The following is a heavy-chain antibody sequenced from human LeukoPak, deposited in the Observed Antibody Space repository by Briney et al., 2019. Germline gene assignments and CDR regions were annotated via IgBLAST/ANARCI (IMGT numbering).Heavy chain of an antibody. V-gene: IGHV3-30-3*01. J-gene: IGHJ4*02. CDR1: AFTFSNYT. CDR2: ISYDGSNK. Sequence: GGSLRLSCAASAFTFSNYTMHWVRQAPGKGLEWVAVISYDGSNKYYADSVKGRFTISRDNSKNTLYLQMNSLRGEDTAVYYCARIPRTWLRFPHFDYWGQETLVTVSS. D-gene: IGHD5-12*01. CDR3: ARIPRTWLRFPHFDY.